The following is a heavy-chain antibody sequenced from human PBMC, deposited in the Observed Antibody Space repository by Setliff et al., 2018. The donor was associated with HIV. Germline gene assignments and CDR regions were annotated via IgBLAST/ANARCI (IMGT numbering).Heavy chain of an antibody. Sequence: SETLSLTCPVSGYSISSGYYWSWIRQPAGKGLEWIGRLHLSGDTNYNPSLKSRVTISVDTSKNQFSLKLSSVTAADTAVYYCARFYYHYDSTNDAFDIWGQGTMVTVSS. CDR2: LHLSGDT. J-gene: IGHJ3*02. V-gene: IGHV4-38-2*01. D-gene: IGHD3-22*01. CDR3: ARFYYHYDSTNDAFDI. CDR1: GYSISSGYY.